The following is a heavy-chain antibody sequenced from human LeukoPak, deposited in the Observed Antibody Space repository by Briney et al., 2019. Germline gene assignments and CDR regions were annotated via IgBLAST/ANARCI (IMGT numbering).Heavy chain of an antibody. CDR3: AGGYCSAGSCYKGDY. D-gene: IGHD2-15*01. V-gene: IGHV3-21*06. J-gene: IGHJ4*02. CDR2: ISSSTTYI. CDR1: GFTFSTYT. Sequence: GGSLRLSCAASGFTFSTYTMNWVRQAPGKELEWISAISSSTTYIYYADSVKGRFTISRDNAKNSLFLQMNSLRAEDTAVYYCAGGYCSAGSCYKGDYWGQGTLVTVSS.